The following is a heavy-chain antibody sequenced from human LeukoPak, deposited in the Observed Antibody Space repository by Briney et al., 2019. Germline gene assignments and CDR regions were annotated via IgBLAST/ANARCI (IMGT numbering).Heavy chain of an antibody. D-gene: IGHD3-22*01. J-gene: IGHJ6*03. CDR2: IIPILGIA. Sequence: GASVKVSCKASGGTFSSYAISWVRQAPGQGLEWMGRIIPILGIANYAQKFQGRVTITADTSTDTAYMELSSLRSEDTAVYYCATEYYYDSSGYPDYYYYMDVWGKGTTVTVSS. CDR1: GGTFSSYA. V-gene: IGHV1-69*04. CDR3: ATEYYYDSSGYPDYYYYMDV.